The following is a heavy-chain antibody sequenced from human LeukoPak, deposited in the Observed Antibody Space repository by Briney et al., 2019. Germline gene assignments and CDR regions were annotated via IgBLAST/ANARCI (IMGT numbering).Heavy chain of an antibody. D-gene: IGHD3-22*01. J-gene: IGHJ4*02. Sequence: PGGSLRLSCAASGFTFSSYAMSWVRQAPGKGLEWVSAISGSGGSTYYADSVKGRFTISRDNSKNTLYLQMNSLRAEDTAVYYCAKDHPSPYYDSSGYFDYWGQGTLVTVSS. CDR1: GFTFSSYA. V-gene: IGHV3-23*01. CDR2: ISGSGGST. CDR3: AKDHPSPYYDSSGYFDY.